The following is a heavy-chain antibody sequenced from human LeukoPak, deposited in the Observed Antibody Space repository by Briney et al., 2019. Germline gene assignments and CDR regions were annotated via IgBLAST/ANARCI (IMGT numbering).Heavy chain of an antibody. CDR2: IYDSGST. D-gene: IGHD3-10*01. J-gene: IGHJ5*02. CDR1: GGSISEYY. CDR3: ARHYGP. Sequence: NSSETLSLTCTISGGSISEYYWGWIRQPPGKGLEWIGSIYDSGSTYYNPSLKSRVTISVDTSKNQFSLKLNSVTAADTAVYYCARHYGPWGQGTLVTVSS. V-gene: IGHV4-39*01.